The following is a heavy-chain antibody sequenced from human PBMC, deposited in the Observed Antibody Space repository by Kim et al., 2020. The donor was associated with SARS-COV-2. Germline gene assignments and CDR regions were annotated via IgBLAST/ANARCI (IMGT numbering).Heavy chain of an antibody. J-gene: IGHJ5*02. Sequence: ASVKVSCWASGYTLTAYFIHWVRQAPGQGLEWMGRIHPNSGGTIYAQKFQGRVAMTRDMSISTAYMELTSLRSDDTATYYCSKSLRTGADNWFDPWGQGTLVTVSS. CDR2: IHPNSGGT. CDR1: GYTLTAYF. V-gene: IGHV1-2*06. CDR3: SKSLRTGADNWFDP. D-gene: IGHD1-1*01.